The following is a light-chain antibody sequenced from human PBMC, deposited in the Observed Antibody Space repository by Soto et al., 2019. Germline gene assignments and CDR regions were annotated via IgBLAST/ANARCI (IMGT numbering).Light chain of an antibody. J-gene: IGKJ4*01. CDR3: QQRGDWPLT. CDR2: DAS. Sequence: EIMLTQSPATLSLSPGERATLSCRASQSVSSYLAWYQQKPGQAPRLLIFDASNRATGIPARFSGSGSGTDFILTISSLEPEDFAVYYCQQRGDWPLTFGGGTKVEIK. V-gene: IGKV3-11*01. CDR1: QSVSSY.